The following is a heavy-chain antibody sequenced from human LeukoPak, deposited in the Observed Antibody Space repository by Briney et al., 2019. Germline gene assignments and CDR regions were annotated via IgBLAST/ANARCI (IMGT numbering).Heavy chain of an antibody. V-gene: IGHV3-7*01. CDR1: GFTFSSYW. Sequence: PGGSLRLSCVASGFTFSSYWMIWVRQAPGKGLEWVANIKQDGSEKYYVDSVKSRFTISRDNAKNSLYLQMNSLRAEDTAVYDCARVFAGGGPGDYWGQGTLVTVSS. CDR3: ARVFAGGGPGDY. CDR2: IKQDGSEK. D-gene: IGHD2-15*01. J-gene: IGHJ4*02.